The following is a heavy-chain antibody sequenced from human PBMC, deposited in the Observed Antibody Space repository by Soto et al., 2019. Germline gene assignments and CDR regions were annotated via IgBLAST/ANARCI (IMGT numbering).Heavy chain of an antibody. CDR3: AKCSPRYSSGLKAYYFDY. CDR1: GFTFSSYA. Sequence: GGSLRLSCAASGFTFSSYAMSWVRQAPGKGLEWVSVISGSGGSTYYADSVKGRFTISRDNSRSTLYLQMNSLRAEGTAVYYCAKCSPRYSSGLKAYYFDYWGQGTLVTVSS. D-gene: IGHD6-19*01. J-gene: IGHJ4*02. V-gene: IGHV3-23*01. CDR2: ISGSGGST.